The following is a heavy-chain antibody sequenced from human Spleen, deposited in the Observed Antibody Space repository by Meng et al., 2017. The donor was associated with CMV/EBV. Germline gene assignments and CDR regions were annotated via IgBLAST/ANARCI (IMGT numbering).Heavy chain of an antibody. J-gene: IGHJ4*02. CDR1: GSTFNTYG. CDR2: IRYDGSNK. V-gene: IGHV3-30*02. Sequence: GESLKISCTASGSTFNTYGINWVRQAPGKGLEWVAFIRYDGSNKYYADSVKGRFTISRDNSKNTLYLQMNSLRAEDTAVYYCANQQWLVSGLDYGGQGTLVTVSS. D-gene: IGHD6-19*01. CDR3: ANQQWLVSGLDY.